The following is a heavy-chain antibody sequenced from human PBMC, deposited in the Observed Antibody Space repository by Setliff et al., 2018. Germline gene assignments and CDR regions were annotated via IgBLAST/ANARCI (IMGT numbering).Heavy chain of an antibody. CDR2: IYYSGST. V-gene: IGHV4-39*01. D-gene: IGHD3-9*01. Sequence: SETLSLTCTVSGGSISSSSYYWGWIRQPPGKGLEWIGSIYYSGSTYYNPSLKSRVTISVDTSKNQFSLKLSSVTAADTAVYYCASVNFDWSLRPLYDYWGQGTLVTVSS. J-gene: IGHJ4*02. CDR3: ASVNFDWSLRPLYDY. CDR1: GGSISSSSYY.